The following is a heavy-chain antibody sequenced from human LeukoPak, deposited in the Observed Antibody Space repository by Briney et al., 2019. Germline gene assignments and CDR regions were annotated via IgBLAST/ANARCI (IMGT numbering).Heavy chain of an antibody. Sequence: GVSLRLSCAASGFTFSTYTMYWVRHPPGKRLEWVSIIGSSGGGIHYADSVKGRFTISRDNSKNALYLQMNSLRVEDTAVYYCAKDQGSGHGSYTWGTFDYWGLETLVTVFS. CDR3: AKDQGSGHGSYTWGTFDY. V-gene: IGHV3-23*01. CDR1: GFTFSTYT. J-gene: IGHJ4*01. CDR2: IGSSGGGI. D-gene: IGHD3-3*01.